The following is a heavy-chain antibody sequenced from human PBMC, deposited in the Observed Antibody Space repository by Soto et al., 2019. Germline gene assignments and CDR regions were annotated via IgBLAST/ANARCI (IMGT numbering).Heavy chain of an antibody. J-gene: IGHJ6*02. Sequence: QVQLVQSGAEVRKPGSSVKVSCKASGGTFSRHAISWVRQAPGQGLEWMGGIIPIFGTANYAQKFQGRVTITADESTSTAYMELSSLRSEDTAVYYCARAVVVPAADYYYYGMDVWGQGTTVTVSS. CDR1: GGTFSRHA. CDR3: ARAVVVPAADYYYYGMDV. D-gene: IGHD2-2*01. V-gene: IGHV1-69*01. CDR2: IIPIFGTA.